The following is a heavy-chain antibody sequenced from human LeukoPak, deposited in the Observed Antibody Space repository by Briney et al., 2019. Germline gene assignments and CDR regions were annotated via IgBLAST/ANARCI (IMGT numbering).Heavy chain of an antibody. CDR1: GGSFSGYY. V-gene: IGHV4-34*01. Sequence: MTSETLSLTCAVYGGSFSGYYWSWIRQPPGKGLEWIGEINHSGSTNYNPPLKSRVTISVDTSKNQFSLKLSSVTAADTAVYYCARARSSYGYGDAFDIWGQGTMVTVSS. D-gene: IGHD5-18*01. CDR2: INHSGST. CDR3: ARARSSYGYGDAFDI. J-gene: IGHJ3*02.